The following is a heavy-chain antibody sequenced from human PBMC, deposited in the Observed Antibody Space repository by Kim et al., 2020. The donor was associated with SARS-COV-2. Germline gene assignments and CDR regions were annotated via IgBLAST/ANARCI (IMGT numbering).Heavy chain of an antibody. CDR3: ARGEGITIFGVVIIGAFDI. J-gene: IGHJ3*02. Sequence: SETLSLTCTVSGVSISSCDYYWSWIRQPPGKGLEWIVYIYYSGSTYSNPSLKSRVTISVDTSKNQFSLKLSSVTAADTAVYYCARGEGITIFGVVIIGAFDIWGQGTMVTVSS. V-gene: IGHV4-30-4*01. CDR1: GVSISSCDYY. D-gene: IGHD3-3*01. CDR2: IYYSGST.